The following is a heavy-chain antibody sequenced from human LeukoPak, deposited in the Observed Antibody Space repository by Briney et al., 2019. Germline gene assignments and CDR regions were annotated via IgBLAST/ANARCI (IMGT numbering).Heavy chain of an antibody. CDR3: ASDPFNIAAHDAFNF. CDR2: INHDGSGK. J-gene: IGHJ3*01. D-gene: IGHD2-21*01. CDR1: GFTFNTYW. V-gene: IGHV3-7*01. Sequence: GGSLRLSCVASGFTFNTYWMSWVRQAPGKGLEWVANINHDGSGKYYVDSVKGRLTISRDNAKNSLHLQMNSLRVEDTAVYYCASDPFNIAAHDAFNFWGQGTAVTVSS.